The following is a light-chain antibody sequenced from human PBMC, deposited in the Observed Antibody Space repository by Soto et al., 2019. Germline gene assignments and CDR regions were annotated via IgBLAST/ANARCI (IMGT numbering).Light chain of an antibody. V-gene: IGKV1-39*01. Sequence: DIQMTQSPSSLSASVGDTVTITCRASQSISVHLNWYQQKPGKVPKLLIYAASNLQSGVPLRFSGSGSETDFAPTISSLQPEDFATYYYQQSYITPYTFGQGTKLEIK. CDR1: QSISVH. J-gene: IGKJ2*01. CDR2: AAS. CDR3: QQSYITPYT.